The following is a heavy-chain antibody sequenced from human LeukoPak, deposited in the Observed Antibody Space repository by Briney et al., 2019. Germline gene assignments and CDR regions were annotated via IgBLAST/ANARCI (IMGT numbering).Heavy chain of an antibody. CDR1: RFSISGYW. CDR2: IMKDGTEK. Sequence: GGSLRLSCAAARFSISGYWMNWVRQAPGKGLEWVANIMKDGTEKYYVDSVKGRFTISRDSAKNSLYLQMNSLRAEDTAVYYCARDPSRGYTYGYGDLWGQGTLVTVSS. CDR3: ARDPSRGYTYGYGDL. D-gene: IGHD5-18*01. J-gene: IGHJ4*02. V-gene: IGHV3-7*01.